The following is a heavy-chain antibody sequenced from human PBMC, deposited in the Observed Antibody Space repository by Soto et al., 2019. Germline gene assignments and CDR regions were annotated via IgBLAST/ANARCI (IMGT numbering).Heavy chain of an antibody. CDR1: GYTFTSYG. J-gene: IGHJ4*02. V-gene: IGHV1-18*01. D-gene: IGHD3-3*01. CDR3: ARADAIFGVVTAFDY. CDR2: ISAYNGNT. Sequence: QVQLVQSGAEVKKPGASVKVSCKASGYTFTSYGISWVRQAPGQGLEWMGWISAYNGNTNYAQKLQGRVTMTTDTSPSTDYIELRSLRSDDAAVYYCARADAIFGVVTAFDYWGQGTLVTVSS.